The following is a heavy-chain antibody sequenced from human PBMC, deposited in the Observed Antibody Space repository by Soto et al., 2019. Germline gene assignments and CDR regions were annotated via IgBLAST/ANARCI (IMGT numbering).Heavy chain of an antibody. CDR2: ISGSGGST. D-gene: IGHD3-3*01. Sequence: GGSLRLSCAASGFTFSSYAMSWVRQAPGKGLEWVSAISGSGGSTYYADSVKGRFTISRDNSKNTLYLQMNSLRAEDTAVYYCAKEGFCGVVIKTVRGAFDIWGQGTMVTVSS. CDR3: AKEGFCGVVIKTVRGAFDI. CDR1: GFTFSSYA. J-gene: IGHJ3*02. V-gene: IGHV3-23*01.